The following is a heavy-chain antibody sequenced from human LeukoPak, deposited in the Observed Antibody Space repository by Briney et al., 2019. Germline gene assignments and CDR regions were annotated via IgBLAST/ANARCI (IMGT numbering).Heavy chain of an antibody. CDR1: GFTFSSYE. V-gene: IGHV3-23*01. CDR2: ISGSGGST. CDR3: AKDQNSAYYDILTGYPYDY. J-gene: IGHJ4*02. D-gene: IGHD3-9*01. Sequence: GGSLRLSCAASGFTFSSYEMNWVRQAPGKGLEWVSAISGSGGSTYYADSVKGRFTISRDNSKNTLYLQMNSLRAEDTAVYYCAKDQNSAYYDILTGYPYDYWGQGTLVTVSS.